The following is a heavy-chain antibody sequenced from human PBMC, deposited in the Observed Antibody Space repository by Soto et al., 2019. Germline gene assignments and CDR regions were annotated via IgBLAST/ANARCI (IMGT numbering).Heavy chain of an antibody. J-gene: IGHJ4*02. D-gene: IGHD6-6*01. CDR1: GYXFTSYW. CDR2: IYPGDSDT. CDR3: ARGSGSSSSGLRFDY. V-gene: IGHV5-51*01. Sequence: EXLKISCKGSGYXFTSYWIVWVRQMPGKGLEWMGIIYPGDSDTRYSPSFQGQVTISADKSIITAYLQWSSLKASDTAMYYCARGSGSSSSGLRFDYWGQGTLVTVSS.